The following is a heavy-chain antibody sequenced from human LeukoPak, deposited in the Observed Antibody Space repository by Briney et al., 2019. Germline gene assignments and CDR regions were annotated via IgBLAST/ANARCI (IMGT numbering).Heavy chain of an antibody. CDR1: GYTFAGYY. D-gene: IGHD3-3*02. Sequence: SVEVSCKASGYTFAGYYMHWVRQAPGQGLEWMGGIIPIFGTANYAQKFQGRVTITTDESTSTAHMELSSLRSEDTAVYYCARGNVLGGRHFDYWGQGTLVTVSS. J-gene: IGHJ4*02. V-gene: IGHV1-69*05. CDR2: IIPIFGTA. CDR3: ARGNVLGGRHFDY.